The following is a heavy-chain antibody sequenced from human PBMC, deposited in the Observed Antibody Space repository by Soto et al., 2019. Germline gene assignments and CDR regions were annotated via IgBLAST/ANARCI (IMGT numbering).Heavy chain of an antibody. CDR1: GFTFSSYG. V-gene: IGHV3-30*18. D-gene: IGHD6-13*01. Sequence: GGSLRLSCAASGFTFSSYGMHWVRQAPGKGLEWVAVISYDGSNKYYADSVKGRFTISRDNSKNTLYLQMNSLRAEDTAVYYCAKDHITRQQLPTYWGQGTLVTVSS. J-gene: IGHJ4*02. CDR3: AKDHITRQQLPTY. CDR2: ISYDGSNK.